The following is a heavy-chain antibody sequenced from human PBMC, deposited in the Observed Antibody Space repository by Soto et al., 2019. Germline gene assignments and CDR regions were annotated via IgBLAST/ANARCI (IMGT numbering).Heavy chain of an antibody. J-gene: IGHJ5*02. CDR3: ARHVGPEGCSGGSCYSPNWFDP. CDR2: IYYSGST. CDR1: GGSISSSSYY. Sequence: SETLSLTCTVSGGSISSSSYYWGWTRQPPGKGLEWIGSIYYSGSTYYNPSLKSRVTISVDTSKNQFSLKLSSVTAADTAVYYCARHVGPEGCSGGSCYSPNWFDPWGQGTLVTVSS. V-gene: IGHV4-39*01. D-gene: IGHD2-15*01.